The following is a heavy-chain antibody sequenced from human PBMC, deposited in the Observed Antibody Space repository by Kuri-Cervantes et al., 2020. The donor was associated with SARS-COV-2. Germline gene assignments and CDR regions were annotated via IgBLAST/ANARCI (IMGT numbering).Heavy chain of an antibody. CDR2: IWYDGSNK. V-gene: IGHV3-33*01. Sequence: LSLSCAASGFTFSSYGMHWVRQAPGKGLEWVAVIWYDGSNKYYADSVKGRFTISRDNSKRTLYLQMNSLRAEDTAVYYCARGFRAGPGEYFCLWGRGTLVTVSS. CDR3: ARGFRAGPGEYFCL. D-gene: IGHD3-10*01. CDR1: GFTFSSYG. J-gene: IGHJ2*01.